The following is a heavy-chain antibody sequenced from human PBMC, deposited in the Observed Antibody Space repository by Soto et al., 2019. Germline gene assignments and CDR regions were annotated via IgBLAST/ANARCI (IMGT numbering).Heavy chain of an antibody. CDR3: AKSRDAVAGYIGWGTPSYSYYPYDMDV. CDR2: TSYDGTTQ. D-gene: IGHD6-19*01. CDR1: GFTFSSYA. J-gene: IGHJ6*02. Sequence: GGSLRLSCTASGFTFSSYAIHWVRQAPGKGLEWVAITSYDGTTQYFADSVKGRFTISRDNSKNTVYLQMNTLRVDDMAVYYCAKSRDAVAGYIGWGTPSYSYYPYDMDVWGQGTTVTVSS. V-gene: IGHV3-30*04.